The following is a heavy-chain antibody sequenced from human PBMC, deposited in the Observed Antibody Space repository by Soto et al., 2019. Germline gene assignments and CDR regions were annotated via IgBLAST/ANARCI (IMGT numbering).Heavy chain of an antibody. D-gene: IGHD1-26*01. CDR2: IYSSGST. V-gene: IGHV4-39*01. CDR1: GDSISSSSYY. J-gene: IGHJ4*02. Sequence: QLQLQESGPGLVKTSETLSLPCPVSGDSISSSSYYWGWIRQPPGKGLEWIGSIYSSGSTFYNPSLKSRITISVDTSKNQFFLKLSSVTAADTAVYYCASSGSYSAPLDYWGQGTLVTVSS. CDR3: ASSGSYSAPLDY.